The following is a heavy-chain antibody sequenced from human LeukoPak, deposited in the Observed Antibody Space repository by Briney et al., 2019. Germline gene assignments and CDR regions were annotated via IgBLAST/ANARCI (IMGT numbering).Heavy chain of an antibody. D-gene: IGHD3-22*01. CDR1: GFTFDDYA. CDR3: ARTSSHYYDSSGYYPVDY. CDR2: ISWNSGSI. Sequence: SLRLSRAASGFTFDDYAMHWVRQAPGKGLEWVSGISWNSGSIGYADSVKGRFTISRDNAKNSLYLQMNSLRAEDTALYYCARTSSHYYDSSGYYPVDYWGQGTLVTVSS. J-gene: IGHJ4*02. V-gene: IGHV3-9*01.